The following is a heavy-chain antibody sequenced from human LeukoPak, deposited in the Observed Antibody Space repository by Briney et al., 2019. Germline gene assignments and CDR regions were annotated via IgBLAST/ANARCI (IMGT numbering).Heavy chain of an antibody. J-gene: IGHJ3*02. D-gene: IGHD3-3*01. V-gene: IGHV4-38-2*02. Sequence: SETLSLTCTVSGYSISSGYYWGWIRQPPGKGPEWFGSIYHSGSTYYNPSLKSRVTISVDTSKNQFSLKLSSVTAADTAVYYCARRSGQDAFDIWGQGTMVTVSS. CDR2: IYHSGST. CDR1: GYSISSGYY. CDR3: ARRSGQDAFDI.